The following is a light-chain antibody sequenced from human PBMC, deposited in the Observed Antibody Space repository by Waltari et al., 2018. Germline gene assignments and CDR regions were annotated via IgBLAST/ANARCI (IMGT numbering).Light chain of an antibody. J-gene: IGLJ2*01. V-gene: IGLV3-19*01. CDR2: QES. CDR3: QAWDSSVV. Sequence: SSELTQDPAVSVALGQTVRITCQGDSLRSYYASWYQQKPGQAPVLVIYQESKRPSGIPERFSCSNSGNTATLTIGGTQARDEADYYCQAWDSSVVFGGGTKLTVL. CDR1: SLRSYY.